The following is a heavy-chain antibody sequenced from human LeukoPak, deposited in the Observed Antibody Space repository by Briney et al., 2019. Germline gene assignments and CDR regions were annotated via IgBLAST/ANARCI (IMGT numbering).Heavy chain of an antibody. D-gene: IGHD2-15*01. CDR1: GYTFTYYY. CDR3: ARASVENTLRIDDY. V-gene: IGHV1-2*02. Sequence: ASVKVSCKASGYTFTYYYMHWVRQAPGQGLEWIGWINPYSGDTNYEQKFRGRVTMTRDTSITTAYMDLSRLKSDDTAVYYCARASVENTLRIDDYWGQGTLVTVSS. J-gene: IGHJ4*02. CDR2: INPYSGDT.